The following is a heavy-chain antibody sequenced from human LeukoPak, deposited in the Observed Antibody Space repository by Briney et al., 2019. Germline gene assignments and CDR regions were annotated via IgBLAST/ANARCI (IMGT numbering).Heavy chain of an antibody. J-gene: IGHJ1*01. Sequence: ASVKLSCKASGSTFTGYCMHWVRQAPGPGLEWMGWINPNSGGTSYAQKFQGRVTMTRDTAISTAYMELSRLRSDDTAVYYCARGFEYYYYSSGFYLSAEYFQHWGQGTLVTVSS. CDR3: ARGFEYYYYSSGFYLSAEYFQH. CDR2: INPNSGGT. D-gene: IGHD3-22*01. V-gene: IGHV1-2*02. CDR1: GSTFTGYC.